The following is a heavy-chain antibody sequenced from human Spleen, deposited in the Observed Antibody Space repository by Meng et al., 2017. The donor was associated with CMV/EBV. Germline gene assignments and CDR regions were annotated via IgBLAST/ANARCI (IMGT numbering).Heavy chain of an antibody. CDR2: IKSKIDGGTT. CDR1: GFTFSNAW. J-gene: IGHJ4*02. CDR3: TKYSSAGYFDY. Sequence: CVVAGFTFSNAWMSWVRQAPGKGLEWAGRIKSKIDGGTTDYAAPVKGRFTISRDDSKSTLYLQMNRLKTEDTAVYYCTKYSSAGYFDYWGQGTLVTVSS. V-gene: IGHV3-15*01. D-gene: IGHD5-18*01.